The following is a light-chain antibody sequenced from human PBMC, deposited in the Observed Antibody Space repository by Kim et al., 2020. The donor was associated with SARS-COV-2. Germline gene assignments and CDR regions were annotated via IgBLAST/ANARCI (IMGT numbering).Light chain of an antibody. Sequence: ASAGDRVTITCRASQGISNTLDWYQQKPGKAPRLMVYGASSMAGGIPSRFSGSGSGTEFTLTISSLQPEDFAAYYCQQDDNRPFTFGPGTKVDIK. CDR3: QQDDNRPFT. V-gene: IGKV1-39*01. CDR2: GAS. CDR1: QGISNT. J-gene: IGKJ3*01.